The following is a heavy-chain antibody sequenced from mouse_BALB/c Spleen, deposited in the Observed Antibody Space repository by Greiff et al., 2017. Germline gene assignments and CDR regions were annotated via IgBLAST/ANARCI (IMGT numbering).Heavy chain of an antibody. Sequence: LQQPGAELVKPGASVKMSCKASGYTFTSYNMHWVKQTPGQGLEWIGAIYPGNGDTSYNQKFKGKATLTADKSSSTAYMQLSSLTSEDSAVYYCARSSYGNSPWFAYWGQGTLVTVSA. CDR1: GYTFTSYN. J-gene: IGHJ3*01. D-gene: IGHD2-10*02. CDR3: ARSSYGNSPWFAY. V-gene: IGHV1-12*01. CDR2: IYPGNGDT.